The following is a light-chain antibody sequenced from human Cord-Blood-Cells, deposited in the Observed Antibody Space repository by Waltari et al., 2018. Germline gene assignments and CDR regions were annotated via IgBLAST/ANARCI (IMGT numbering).Light chain of an antibody. V-gene: IGLV2-14*03. J-gene: IGLJ3*02. CDR1: RRAVGGYNY. CDR3: SSYTSSSTWV. CDR2: DVS. Sequence: QSALTQPASVSGSPGQSITISCTGTRRAVGGYNYVSWYQQHPGKAPKLMIYDVSNRPSGVSNRFSGSKSGNTASLTISGLQAEDEADYYCSSYTSSSTWVFGGGTKLTVL.